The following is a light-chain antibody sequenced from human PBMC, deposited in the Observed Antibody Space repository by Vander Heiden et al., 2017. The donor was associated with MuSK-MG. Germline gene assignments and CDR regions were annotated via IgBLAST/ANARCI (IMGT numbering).Light chain of an antibody. V-gene: IGKV1-27*01. CDR1: QGIGNY. CDR3: QKYNSVPLT. CDR2: AAS. J-gene: IGKJ4*01. Sequence: DIQMTQSPSSLSASVGDRVTITCRASQGIGNYLAWYQQKPGKVPKLLIYAASSLQSRVPSRFSGSGSGTDFTLTISSLQPEDVATYYCQKYNSVPLTFGGGTKVEIK.